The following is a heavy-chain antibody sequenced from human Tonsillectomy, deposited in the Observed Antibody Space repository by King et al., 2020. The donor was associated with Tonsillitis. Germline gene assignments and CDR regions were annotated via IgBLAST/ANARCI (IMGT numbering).Heavy chain of an antibody. Sequence: VQLQQWGAGLLKPSETLSLTCSVYGGSFSGYHWSWIRQPPGKGLEWIGEINHSGSTNYNPSLKSRVTISVDTSKNQFSLTLSSVTSADTAVYYCASPAYNGFWTVYPRGMDVWGQGTTVTVSS. D-gene: IGHD3-3*01. V-gene: IGHV4-34*01. CDR2: INHSGST. CDR3: ASPAYNGFWTVYPRGMDV. J-gene: IGHJ6*02. CDR1: GGSFSGYH.